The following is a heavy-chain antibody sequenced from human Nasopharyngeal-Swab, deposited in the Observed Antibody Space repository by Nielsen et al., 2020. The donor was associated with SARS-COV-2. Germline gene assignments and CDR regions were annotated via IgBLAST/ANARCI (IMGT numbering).Heavy chain of an antibody. D-gene: IGHD2-2*01. J-gene: IGHJ4*02. CDR1: GYTFTSYG. CDR3: ARAPVVVPAASGLAFNY. CDR2: ISAYNGNT. Sequence: ASVKVSCKASGYTFTSYGISWVRQAPGQGPEWMGWISAYNGNTNYAQKLQGRVTMITDTSTSTAYMELRSLRSDDTAVYYCARAPVVVPAASGLAFNYWGQGTLVTVSS. V-gene: IGHV1-18*01.